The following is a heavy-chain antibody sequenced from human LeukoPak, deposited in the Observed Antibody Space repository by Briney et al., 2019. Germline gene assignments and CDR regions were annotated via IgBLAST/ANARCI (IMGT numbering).Heavy chain of an antibody. D-gene: IGHD2-2*02. CDR3: ARVKRNCSSTSCYRWYNWFDP. CDR1: GDSIRRDNYY. Sequence: SETLSLTCTVSGDSIRRDNYYWGWIRQPPGKGLEWIGYIYYSGSTNYNPSLKSRVTISVDTSKNQFSLKLSSVTAADTAVYYCARVKRNCSSTSCYRWYNWFDPWGQGTLVTVSS. J-gene: IGHJ5*02. CDR2: IYYSGST. V-gene: IGHV4-61*01.